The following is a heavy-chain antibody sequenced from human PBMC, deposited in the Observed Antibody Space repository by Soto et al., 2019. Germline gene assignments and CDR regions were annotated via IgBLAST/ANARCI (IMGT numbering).Heavy chain of an antibody. J-gene: IGHJ5*02. CDR3: ERGTGYKYWFDP. V-gene: IGHV3-21*01. CDR2: ISSSSSYI. Sequence: PGGSLRLSCAASGFTFSSYSMNWVRQAPGKGLEWVSSISSSSSYIYYADSVKGRFTISRDNAKNSLYLQMNSLRAEDTAVYYCERGTGYKYWFDPWGQGTLVTVSS. D-gene: IGHD3-9*01. CDR1: GFTFSSYS.